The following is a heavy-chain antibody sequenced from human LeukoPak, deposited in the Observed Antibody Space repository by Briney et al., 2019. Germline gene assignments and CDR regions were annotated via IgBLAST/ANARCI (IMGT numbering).Heavy chain of an antibody. D-gene: IGHD2-2*01. V-gene: IGHV4-34*01. CDR1: GGSFSGYY. J-gene: IGHJ4*02. CDR2: INHSGST. CDR3: ARGRYQLLFGY. Sequence: PSETLSLTCAVYGGSFSGYYCSWIRQPPGKGLEWIREINHSGSTNYNPSLKSRVIISVDMSKNQFTLKLSSVTAADTDVYYCARGRYQLLFGYWGQGTLVTFSS.